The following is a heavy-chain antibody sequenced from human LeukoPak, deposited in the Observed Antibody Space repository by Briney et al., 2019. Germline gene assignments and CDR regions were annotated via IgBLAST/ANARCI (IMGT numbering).Heavy chain of an antibody. D-gene: IGHD4-11*01. Sequence: PGGSLRLSCVASGFTFSGYAMRWVHQAPGKGLEWVSSIVASGETTYYADSVKGRFTISRDNSKNTLYLQMNSLRAEDTAIYYCADSNYWYPVDYWGQGTLVTVSS. CDR3: ADSNYWYPVDY. V-gene: IGHV3-23*01. J-gene: IGHJ4*02. CDR1: GFTFSGYA. CDR2: IVASGETT.